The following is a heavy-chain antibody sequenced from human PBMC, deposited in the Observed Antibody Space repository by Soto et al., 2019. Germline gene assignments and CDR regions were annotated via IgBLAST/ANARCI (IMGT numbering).Heavy chain of an antibody. CDR3: AKDTLTGDFFDAFDI. CDR1: GFTFDDYA. J-gene: IGHJ3*02. CDR2: ISWNSGSI. Sequence: GGSLRLSCAASGFTFDDYAMHWVRQAPGKGLEWVSGISWNSGSIGYADSVKGRFTISRDNAKNSLYLQMNSLRAEDTALYYCAKDTLTGDFFDAFDIWGQGTMVTVSS. V-gene: IGHV3-9*01. D-gene: IGHD7-27*01.